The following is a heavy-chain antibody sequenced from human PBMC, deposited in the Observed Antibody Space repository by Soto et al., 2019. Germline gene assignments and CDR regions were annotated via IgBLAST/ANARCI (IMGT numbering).Heavy chain of an antibody. CDR2: ISGHGDAT. J-gene: IGHJ4*02. V-gene: IGHV3-23*01. D-gene: IGHD3-10*01. CDR1: GFTFGSYW. CDR3: ANSRVSMVRGLIIIPNY. Sequence: GGSLRLSCAASGFTFGSYWMSWVRQAPGKGLEWVSAISGHGDATFYADSVKGRFTISRDNSKNTLYLHMNSLRAEDTALYYCANSRVSMVRGLIIIPNYWGQGTLVTVSS.